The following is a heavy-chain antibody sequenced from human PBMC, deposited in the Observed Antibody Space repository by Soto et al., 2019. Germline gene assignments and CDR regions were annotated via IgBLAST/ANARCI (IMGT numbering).Heavy chain of an antibody. J-gene: IGHJ4*02. CDR3: VVAAQPYPVGY. V-gene: IGHV1-18*01. CDR1: GYTFTSYG. Sequence: QVQLVQSGAEVKKPGASVKVSCKASGYTFTSYGISWVRQAPGQGLEWMGWISAYNGNTNYAQKLQGRVTMTTDTSTSTAYIELRSRRSDDTAVYYCVVAAQPYPVGYWGEGTLVSVSS. D-gene: IGHD2-15*01. CDR2: ISAYNGNT.